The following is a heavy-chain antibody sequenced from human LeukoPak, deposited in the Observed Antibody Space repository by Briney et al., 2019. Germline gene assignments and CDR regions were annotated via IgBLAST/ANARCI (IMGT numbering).Heavy chain of an antibody. CDR2: INWSSGSV. J-gene: IGHJ3*01. D-gene: IGHD2-21*01. CDR1: GFKFEDYA. Sequence: PGGSLRLSCVGSGFKFEDYAMPWIRQAPGKGLEWVSGINWSSGSVEYAVSVKGRFTISRDNAMNSLYLQMTSLRSEDTALYYCVKDKGVAMARRRGNSLDVWGPGTTVTVTS. V-gene: IGHV3-9*01. CDR3: VKDKGVAMARRRGNSLDV.